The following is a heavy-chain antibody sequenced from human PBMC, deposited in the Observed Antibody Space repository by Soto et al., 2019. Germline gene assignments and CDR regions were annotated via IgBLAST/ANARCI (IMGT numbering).Heavy chain of an antibody. D-gene: IGHD5-18*01. Sequence: SGGSLRLSCAASGFTFDDYAIHWVRQAPGKGLEWVSGISWNSGSIGYADSVKGRFTISRDNAKNSLYLQMNSLRAEDTAVYYCARDYSSYGPFDYWGQGTLVTVSS. J-gene: IGHJ4*02. CDR2: ISWNSGSI. CDR1: GFTFDDYA. CDR3: ARDYSSYGPFDY. V-gene: IGHV3-9*01.